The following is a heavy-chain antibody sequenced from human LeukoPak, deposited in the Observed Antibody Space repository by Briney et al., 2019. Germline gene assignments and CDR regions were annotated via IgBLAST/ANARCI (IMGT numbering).Heavy chain of an antibody. CDR3: ARVYSSSRGDALDF. CDR2: IFHSGST. CDR1: GGSISSYY. D-gene: IGHD6-13*01. J-gene: IGHJ3*01. V-gene: IGHV4-59*12. Sequence: SETLSLTCTVSGGSISSYYWSWIRQPPGKGLEWIGYIFHSGSTDYNPSLKSRVSISVDRSKNQFSLNLSSVTAADTAVYYCARVYSSSRGDALDFWGQGTMVTVSS.